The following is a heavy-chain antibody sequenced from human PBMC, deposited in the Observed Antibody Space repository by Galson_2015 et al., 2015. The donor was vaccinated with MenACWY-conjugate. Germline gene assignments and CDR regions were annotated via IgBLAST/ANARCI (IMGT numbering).Heavy chain of an antibody. Sequence: SLRLSCAASGFTFSGSAMHWVRQASGKGLEWVGRIRSKANSYATAYAASVKGRFTISRDDSKNTAYLQMNSLKTEDTAVYYCTRHPSDYYYDSSGYYYYYYYGMDVWGQGTTVTVSS. J-gene: IGHJ6*02. V-gene: IGHV3-73*01. CDR3: TRHPSDYYYDSSGYYYYYYYGMDV. D-gene: IGHD3-22*01. CDR1: GFTFSGSA. CDR2: IRSKANSYAT.